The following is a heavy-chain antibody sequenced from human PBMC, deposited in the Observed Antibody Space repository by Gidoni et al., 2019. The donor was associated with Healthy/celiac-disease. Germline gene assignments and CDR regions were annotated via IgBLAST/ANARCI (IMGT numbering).Heavy chain of an antibody. CDR2: IYYSGST. CDR3: ARDAGTYSGSYQFDY. V-gene: IGHV4-39*02. CDR1: GGSISSSSYY. J-gene: IGHJ4*02. D-gene: IGHD1-26*01. Sequence: QLQLQESGPGLVKPSETLSLTCTVAGGSISSSSYYWGWIRQPPGKGLEWIGSIYYSGSTYYNPSLKSRVTISVDTSKNQFSLKLSSVTAADTAVYYCARDAGTYSGSYQFDYWGQGTLVTVSS.